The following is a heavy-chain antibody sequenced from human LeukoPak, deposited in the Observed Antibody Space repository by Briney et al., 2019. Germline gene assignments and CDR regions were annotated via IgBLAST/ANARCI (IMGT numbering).Heavy chain of an antibody. CDR2: IYSGGST. D-gene: IGHD5-18*01. J-gene: IGHJ6*03. CDR3: AKGGRIQLWFDYYYYYYMDV. CDR1: EFSVGSNY. Sequence: PGGSLRLSCAASEFSVGSNYMTWVRQAPGKGLEWVSLIYSGGSTYYADSVKGRFTISRDNSKNTLYLQMNSLRAEDTAVYYCAKGGRIQLWFDYYYYYYMDVWGKGTTVTISS. V-gene: IGHV3-53*01.